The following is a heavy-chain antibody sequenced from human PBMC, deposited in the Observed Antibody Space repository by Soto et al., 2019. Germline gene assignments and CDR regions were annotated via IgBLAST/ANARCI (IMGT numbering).Heavy chain of an antibody. CDR1: GFLASRNY. CDR3: ARDPYTSGWAPNLDY. Sequence: GSLRLSCAASGFLASRNYLNWVRQAPGKGLEWVSGIYSGGSTYYADSVRGRFTMSRDNSKNTMYLQMNSLRAGDTAVYYCARDPYTSGWAPNLDYWGQGA. J-gene: IGHJ4*02. V-gene: IGHV3-66*01. D-gene: IGHD6-19*01. CDR2: IYSGGST.